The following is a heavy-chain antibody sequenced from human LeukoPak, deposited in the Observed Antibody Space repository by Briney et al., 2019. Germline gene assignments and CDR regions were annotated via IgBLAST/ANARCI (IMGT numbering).Heavy chain of an antibody. CDR3: AHVLSGGNGWFDP. V-gene: IGHV2-5*02. CDR2: IYWDDDK. CDR1: GISLTTSEVG. D-gene: IGHD2-15*01. Sequence: SGPTLVRPQQTVTLTVTIAGISLTTSEVGVGWICHPPGKALVSLALIYWDDDKRYSPDLKSRLTITKDTYKNQVVLTMTNMDAVDTATYYCAHVLSGGNGWFDPWGQGTLVTVSS. J-gene: IGHJ5*02.